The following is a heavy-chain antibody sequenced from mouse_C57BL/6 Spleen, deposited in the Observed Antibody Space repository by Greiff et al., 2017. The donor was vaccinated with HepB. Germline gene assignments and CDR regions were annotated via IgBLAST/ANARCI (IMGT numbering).Heavy chain of an antibody. CDR3: ARAVWLRRDYYAMDY. J-gene: IGHJ4*01. D-gene: IGHD2-2*01. Sequence: EVQLQESGPGLVKPSQSLSLTCSVTGYSITSGYYWNWIRQFPGNKLEWMGYISYDGSNNYNPSLKNRISITRDTSKNQFFLKLNSVTTEDTATYYCARAVWLRRDYYAMDYWGQGTSVTVSS. CDR2: ISYDGSN. CDR1: GYSITSGYY. V-gene: IGHV3-6*01.